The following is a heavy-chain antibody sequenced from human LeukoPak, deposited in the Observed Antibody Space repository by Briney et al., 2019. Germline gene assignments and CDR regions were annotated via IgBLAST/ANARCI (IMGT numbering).Heavy chain of an antibody. CDR3: ARCIAVAGQYNWFDP. Sequence: SETLSLTCTVSGGSISSYYWSWIRQPPGKGLEWIGYIYYSGSTNYNPSLESRVTISVDTSKNQFSLKLSSVTAADTAVYYCARCIAVAGQYNWFDPWGQGTLDTVSS. CDR1: GGSISSYY. J-gene: IGHJ5*02. D-gene: IGHD6-19*01. V-gene: IGHV4-59*01. CDR2: IYYSGST.